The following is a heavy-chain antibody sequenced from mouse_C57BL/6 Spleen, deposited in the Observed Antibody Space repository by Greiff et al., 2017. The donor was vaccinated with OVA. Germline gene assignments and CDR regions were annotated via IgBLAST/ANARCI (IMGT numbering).Heavy chain of an antibody. J-gene: IGHJ4*01. Sequence: EVKVEESGGGLVQPGGSMKLSCVASGFTFSNYWMNWVRQSPEKGLEWVAQIRLKSDNYATHYAESVKGRFTISRDDSKSSVYLQMNNLRAEDTGIYYCTGGGSRREGYAMDYWGQGTSVTVSS. D-gene: IGHD1-1*01. CDR1: GFTFSNYW. CDR3: TGGGSRREGYAMDY. CDR2: IRLKSDNYAT. V-gene: IGHV6-3*01.